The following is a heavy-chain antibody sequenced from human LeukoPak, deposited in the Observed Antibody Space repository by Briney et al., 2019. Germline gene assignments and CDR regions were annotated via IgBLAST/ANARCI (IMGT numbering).Heavy chain of an antibody. CDR3: ARVWAY. D-gene: IGHD7-27*01. Sequence: SETLSLTCGGYAGSFSGYYWGWIRQPPGKGLEWIGEINPGGSVSYNPSLKSRVTISLDTSKNQFSLKLSSVTAADTAVYYCARVWAYWGQGTLVTVSS. J-gene: IGHJ4*02. CDR1: AGSFSGYY. V-gene: IGHV4-34*01. CDR2: INPGGSV.